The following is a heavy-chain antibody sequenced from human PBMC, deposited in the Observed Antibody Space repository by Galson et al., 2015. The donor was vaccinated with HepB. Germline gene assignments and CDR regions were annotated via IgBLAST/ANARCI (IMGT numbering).Heavy chain of an antibody. D-gene: IGHD2-2*01. CDR3: ARGRPCSSTSCFPFDAFHI. CDR2: MNPNSGTT. Sequence: SVKVSCKASGYTFTNYDINWVRQATGQGLEWMGWMNPNSGTTGYAQKFQGRLTMTRSTSISTADMELSSLRSEDTAVYYCARGRPCSSTSCFPFDAFHIWGQGTVVTVSS. J-gene: IGHJ3*02. CDR1: GYTFTNYD. V-gene: IGHV1-8*01.